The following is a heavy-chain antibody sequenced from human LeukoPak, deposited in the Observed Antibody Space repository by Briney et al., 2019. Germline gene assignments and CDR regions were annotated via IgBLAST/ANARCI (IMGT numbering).Heavy chain of an antibody. CDR2: ISWNSGII. CDR1: GFTFDDYA. V-gene: IGHV3-9*01. Sequence: GGSLRLSCAASGFTFDDYAMHWVRQAPGKGLEWVSGISWNSGIIDYADSVKGRFTISRDNAKNSLYLQMNGLRAEDTALYYCAKDVRTGDPGYYYYTMNVWGQGTTVTVSS. D-gene: IGHD1-14*01. CDR3: AKDVRTGDPGYYYYTMNV. J-gene: IGHJ6*02.